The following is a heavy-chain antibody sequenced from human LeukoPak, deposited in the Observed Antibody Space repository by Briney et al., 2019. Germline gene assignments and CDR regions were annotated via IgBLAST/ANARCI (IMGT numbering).Heavy chain of an antibody. V-gene: IGHV1-69*05. Sequence: SVKVSSKASGGTFSSYAISWVRQAPGQGPEWMGGIIPIFGTANYAQKFQGRVTITTDESTSTAYMELSSLRSEDTAVYYCAREDYYDSSGYYYDWGQGTLVTVSS. D-gene: IGHD3-22*01. J-gene: IGHJ4*02. CDR2: IIPIFGTA. CDR1: GGTFSSYA. CDR3: AREDYYDSSGYYYD.